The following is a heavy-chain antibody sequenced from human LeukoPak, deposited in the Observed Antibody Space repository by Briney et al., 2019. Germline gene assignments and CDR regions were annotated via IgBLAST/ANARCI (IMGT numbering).Heavy chain of an antibody. Sequence: AETLSLTCAVYGGSFSGYFWSWFRQPPGKGLEWIGEINRSGSTNYNSSLSLKSRVTISVDTSKNQFSLKLSSVTAADTAVYYCAVSAAALFDPWGQGTLVTVSS. CDR1: GGSFSGYF. CDR2: INRSGST. D-gene: IGHD6-6*01. J-gene: IGHJ5*02. CDR3: AVSAAALFDP. V-gene: IGHV4-34*01.